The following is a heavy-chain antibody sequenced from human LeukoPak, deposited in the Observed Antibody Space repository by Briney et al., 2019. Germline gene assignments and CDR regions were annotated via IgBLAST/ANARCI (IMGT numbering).Heavy chain of an antibody. CDR1: GFTFSSYA. Sequence: GGSLRLSCAASGFTFSSYAMSWVRQAPGKGLEWVSAISGSGGSTYYADSVKGRFTISRDNSKNALYLQMNSLRAEDTAVYYCAKVPIQVGATLTLYYFDYWGQGTLVTVSS. D-gene: IGHD1-26*01. V-gene: IGHV3-23*01. J-gene: IGHJ4*02. CDR2: ISGSGGST. CDR3: AKVPIQVGATLTLYYFDY.